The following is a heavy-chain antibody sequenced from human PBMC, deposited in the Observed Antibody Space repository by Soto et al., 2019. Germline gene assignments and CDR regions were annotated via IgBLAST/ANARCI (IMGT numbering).Heavy chain of an antibody. CDR1: GGTFSSYA. Sequence: QVQLVQYGAEVKKPGSSVKVSCKASGGTFSSYAISWVRQAPGQGLEWMGGIIPIFGTANYEQKFQGRVTITADEYTSTSYMELSRLRSEDTAVYYCAITPLGDCSGGSCYSAPPLFYYYYGMDVWGQGTTVTVSS. CDR3: AITPLGDCSGGSCYSAPPLFYYYYGMDV. V-gene: IGHV1-69*01. J-gene: IGHJ6*02. D-gene: IGHD2-15*01. CDR2: IIPIFGTA.